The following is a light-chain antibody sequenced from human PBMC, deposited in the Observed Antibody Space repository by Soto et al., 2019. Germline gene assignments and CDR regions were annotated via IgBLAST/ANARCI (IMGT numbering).Light chain of an antibody. Sequence: EIVMTQSPATLSVSPGERATLSCRASQSVSSNLAWYQQKPGQAPRLLIYGASTRATGIPARFSGSGSGTEFTLTISSLLTEDFAVYYCQQYNNWPFTFGPGTQVDIK. V-gene: IGKV3-15*01. J-gene: IGKJ3*01. CDR2: GAS. CDR1: QSVSSN. CDR3: QQYNNWPFT.